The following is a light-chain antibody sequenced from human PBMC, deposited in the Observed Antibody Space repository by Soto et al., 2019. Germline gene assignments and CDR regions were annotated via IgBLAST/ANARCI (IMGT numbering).Light chain of an antibody. CDR2: DGS. J-gene: IGKJ4*01. Sequence: EIVLTQSPATLSLSPGERATLSCRASQSISSYLAWYQQKPGQAPRLLIYDGSNRATGIPARFSGSGSEIDFTLTISSLEPEDFASYYCQQRRSWPLTFGGGTKVEIK. CDR3: QQRRSWPLT. CDR1: QSISSY. V-gene: IGKV3-11*01.